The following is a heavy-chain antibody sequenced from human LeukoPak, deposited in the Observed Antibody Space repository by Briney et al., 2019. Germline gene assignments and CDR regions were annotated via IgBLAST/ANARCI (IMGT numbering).Heavy chain of an antibody. CDR1: GFTFSSYA. D-gene: IGHD3-22*01. V-gene: IGHV3-23*01. CDR3: AKGDYYDSSGWTDY. Sequence: GGSLRLSCAASGFTFSSYAMSRVRQAPGKGLEWVSAISGRGGSTYYADSVKGRFTISRDNFKNTLYLQMNSLRAEDTAVYYCAKGDYYDSSGWTDYWGQGPLVTVSS. J-gene: IGHJ4*02. CDR2: ISGRGGST.